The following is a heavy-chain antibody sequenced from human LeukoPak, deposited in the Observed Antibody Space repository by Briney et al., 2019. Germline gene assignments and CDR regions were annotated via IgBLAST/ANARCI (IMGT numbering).Heavy chain of an antibody. D-gene: IGHD3-9*01. V-gene: IGHV3-30*18. CDR1: GFTCSRYG. CDR3: AKDQRGDILTGSPFDY. Sequence: GGSLRLSCAASGFTCSRYGMHWFRQAPGRGLEWVALISYDGNNNYYADSVKGRFTISRDNSKNTLYLQMNSLRAEDTAVYFCAKDQRGDILTGSPFDYWGQGTLVTVSS. J-gene: IGHJ4*02. CDR2: ISYDGNNN.